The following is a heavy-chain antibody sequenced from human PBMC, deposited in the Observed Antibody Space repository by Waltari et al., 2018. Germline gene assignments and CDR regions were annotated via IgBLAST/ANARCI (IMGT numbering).Heavy chain of an antibody. D-gene: IGHD6-13*01. CDR1: GFTFSSYA. CDR2: ISGSGGST. CDR3: ASTYSSSWFTRGFGAFDI. J-gene: IGHJ3*02. V-gene: IGHV3-23*01. Sequence: EVQLLESGGGLVQPGGSLRLSCAASGFTFSSYAMSWVRQAPGKGLEWVSAISGSGGSTYYADSVKGRFTISRDNSKNTRYLQMNSLRAEDTAVYYCASTYSSSWFTRGFGAFDIWGQGTMVTVSS.